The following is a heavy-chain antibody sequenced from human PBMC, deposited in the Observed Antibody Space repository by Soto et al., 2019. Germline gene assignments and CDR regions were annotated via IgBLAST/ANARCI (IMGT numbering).Heavy chain of an antibody. D-gene: IGHD2-2*01. CDR2: INAGNGNT. CDR3: ARGRVDIVVVPAAMRDYYYYMDV. V-gene: IGHV1-3*01. CDR1: GYTFTSYA. Sequence: ASVKVSCKASGYTFTSYAMHWVRQAPGQRLEWMGWINAGNGNTKYSQKFQGRVTITRDTSASTAYMELSSLRSEDTAVYYCARGRVDIVVVPAAMRDYYYYMDVWGKGTTVTVSS. J-gene: IGHJ6*03.